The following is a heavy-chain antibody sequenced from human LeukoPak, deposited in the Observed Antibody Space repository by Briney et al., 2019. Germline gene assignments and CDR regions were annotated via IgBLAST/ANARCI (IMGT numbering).Heavy chain of an antibody. Sequence: GGSLRLSCAASGFTFSSYWMHWVRQAPGKGLVWVSRINSDVSSTSYADSVKGRFTISRDNAKNKLYLQMNSLRAEDTAVYYCARVVVKRNDLAYWGQGTLVTVSS. V-gene: IGHV3-74*01. D-gene: IGHD3-22*01. CDR2: INSDVSST. CDR1: GFTFSSYW. CDR3: ARVVVKRNDLAY. J-gene: IGHJ4*02.